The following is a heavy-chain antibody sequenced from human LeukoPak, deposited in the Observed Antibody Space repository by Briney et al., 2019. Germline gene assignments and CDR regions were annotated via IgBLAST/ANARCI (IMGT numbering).Heavy chain of an antibody. CDR2: INHSGST. CDR1: GGSFSGYY. J-gene: IGHJ5*02. V-gene: IGHV4-34*01. Sequence: SETLSLTCAVYGGSFSGYYWSWIRQPPGKGLEWIGEINHSGSTNYNPSLKSRVTISVDTSKNQFSLKLSSVTAADTAVYYCARDLYPNWFDPWGQGTLVTVSS. CDR3: ARDLYPNWFDP. D-gene: IGHD2-15*01.